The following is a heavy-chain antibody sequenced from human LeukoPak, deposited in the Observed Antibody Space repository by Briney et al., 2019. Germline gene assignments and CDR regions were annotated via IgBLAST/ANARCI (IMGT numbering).Heavy chain of an antibody. V-gene: IGHV4-59*01. CDR2: IYYSGST. J-gene: IGHJ5*02. Sequence: PSETLSLTCTVSGGSISSYYWSWIRQPPGKGLEWIGYIYYSGSTNYNPSLKSRVTISVDTSKNQFSLKLSSVTAADTAVYYCARDYGVAVAVKRNVGGGSPGVFDPWGQGTLVTVSS. CDR3: ARDYGVAVAVKRNVGGGSPGVFDP. D-gene: IGHD6-19*01. CDR1: GGSISSYY.